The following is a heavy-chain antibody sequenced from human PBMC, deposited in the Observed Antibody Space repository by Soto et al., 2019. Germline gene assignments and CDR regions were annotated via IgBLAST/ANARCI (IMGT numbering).Heavy chain of an antibody. V-gene: IGHV3-23*01. CDR2: ISASGGLI. D-gene: IGHD3-22*01. Sequence: EVQLLESGGGLVQPGGSLRLSCAASEFAFNTHAMSWVRQAPGKGPEWLSVISASGGLIYYADSVKGRFTISRDNSKNVLSLQMNSLRVEDTAVYYCAKSFYYYDSSGRRVPDGMDVWGLGTTVTVSS. CDR3: AKSFYYYDSSGRRVPDGMDV. CDR1: EFAFNTHA. J-gene: IGHJ6*02.